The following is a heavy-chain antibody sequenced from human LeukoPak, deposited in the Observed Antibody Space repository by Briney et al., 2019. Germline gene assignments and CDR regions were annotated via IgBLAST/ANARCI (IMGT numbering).Heavy chain of an antibody. CDR1: GFTFSTFA. V-gene: IGHV3-23*01. CDR2: ISETGRST. CDR3: AKDRGYSYGISEY. Sequence: GGSLRLSCVASGFTFSTFAMNWVRQAPGKGLEWVSTISETGRSTYYADSVKGQFTISRDNSKNTLYPQMNSLRAEDTAVYYCAKDRGYSYGISEYWGQGTLVTVSS. J-gene: IGHJ4*02. D-gene: IGHD5-18*01.